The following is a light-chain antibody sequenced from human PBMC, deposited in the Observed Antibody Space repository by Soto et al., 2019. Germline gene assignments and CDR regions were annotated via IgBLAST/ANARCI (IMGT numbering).Light chain of an antibody. Sequence: DIQMTQSPSSVSASVGDRVTITCRASQGIRRDLGWYQQKPGKAPQRLIDAASTLQSGVPSRFSGSVSGTEFTLAISSLQPEDFATYYCLQYDKYPRTFGPGTKVEIK. V-gene: IGKV1-17*01. CDR3: LQYDKYPRT. CDR1: QGIRRD. J-gene: IGKJ3*01. CDR2: AAS.